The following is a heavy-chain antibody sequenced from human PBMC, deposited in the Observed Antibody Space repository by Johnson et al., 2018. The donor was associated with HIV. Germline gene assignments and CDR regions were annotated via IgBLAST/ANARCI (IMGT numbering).Heavy chain of an antibody. V-gene: IGHV3-11*04. D-gene: IGHD2/OR15-2a*01. CDR1: GFTFSDYY. CDR2: IGSGGTTK. J-gene: IGHJ3*02. Sequence: QMLLVESGGGVVQPGRSLRLSCAASGFTFSDYYMSWIRQAPGKGLEWLSYIGSGGTTKYYTDSVKGRFTVSRDNAMNSLFLQLNSLRAEDTAVYYCATNRGGAFDIWGQGTMVTVSS. CDR3: ATNRGGAFDI.